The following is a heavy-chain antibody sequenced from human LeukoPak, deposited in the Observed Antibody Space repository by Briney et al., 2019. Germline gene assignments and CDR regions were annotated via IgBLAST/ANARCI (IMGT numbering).Heavy chain of an antibody. D-gene: IGHD6-13*01. CDR1: GDSMSGSKYF. CDR2: IFYSGSA. Sequence: TPSETLSLTCTVSGDSMSGSKYFWGWIRQPPGKGLEWIGNIFYSGSAYYNPSLKGRFTVSVDTPNNQFSLKVTSVTAADTALYFCARRGFTYSTSFFDKWGQGIMVTVSS. J-gene: IGHJ4*02. V-gene: IGHV4-39*01. CDR3: ARRGFTYSTSFFDK.